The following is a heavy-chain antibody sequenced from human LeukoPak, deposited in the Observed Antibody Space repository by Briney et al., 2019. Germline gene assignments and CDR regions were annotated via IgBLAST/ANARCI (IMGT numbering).Heavy chain of an antibody. J-gene: IGHJ5*02. Sequence: PSETLSLTCTVSGGPVSGYYWSWIRQPPGKGLEWIGWIYYTGTTNYNSSLKSRVTISVDTSRNQFSLKLNSVTAADTALYYCARAYSSSWYWNWFDPWGQGTLVTVSS. CDR2: IYYTGTT. CDR1: GGPVSGYY. D-gene: IGHD6-13*01. CDR3: ARAYSSSWYWNWFDP. V-gene: IGHV4-59*08.